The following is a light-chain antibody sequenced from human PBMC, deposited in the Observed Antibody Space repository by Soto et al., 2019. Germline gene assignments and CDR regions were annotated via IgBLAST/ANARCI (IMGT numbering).Light chain of an antibody. CDR3: QVWDTTSDQGV. J-gene: IGLJ1*01. V-gene: IGLV3-21*02. Sequence: SYELTQPPSVSVAPGQTATVTWGGNNVGSKSVHWYQQKPGQAPVLVVYDDSARPSGIPERFSGSNSGTTATLTISRVEAGDEADYYCQVWDTTSDQGVFGTGTKVTVL. CDR2: DDS. CDR1: NVGSKS.